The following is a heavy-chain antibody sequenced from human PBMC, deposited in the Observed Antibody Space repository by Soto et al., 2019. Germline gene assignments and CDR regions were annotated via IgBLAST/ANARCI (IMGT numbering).Heavy chain of an antibody. J-gene: IGHJ6*02. CDR2: IYPGDSDT. D-gene: IGHD6-6*01. CDR3: ARTRSFTLGFYYDGMDV. Sequence: GESLKISCQGSGYSFASYWIGWVRQMPGKDLEWMGIIYPGDSDTRYSPSFQGQVTISADESLRTAYLQWTSLKASDTALYYCARTRSFTLGFYYDGMDVWGQGTTVTSP. CDR1: GYSFASYW. V-gene: IGHV5-51*01.